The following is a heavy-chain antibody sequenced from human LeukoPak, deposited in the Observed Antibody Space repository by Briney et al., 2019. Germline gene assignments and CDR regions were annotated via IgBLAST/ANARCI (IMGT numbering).Heavy chain of an antibody. V-gene: IGHV4-31*03. J-gene: IGHJ5*02. D-gene: IGHD4-17*01. CDR1: GGSISSGGYY. Sequence: SETLSLTCTVSGGSISSGGYYWSWIRQHPGKGLEWIGYIYYSGSTYYNPSLKSRVTISVDTSKNQFSLKLSSVTAADTAVYYCASLFGDYSWFDPWAQGTLVTVSS. CDR3: ASLFGDYSWFDP. CDR2: IYYSGST.